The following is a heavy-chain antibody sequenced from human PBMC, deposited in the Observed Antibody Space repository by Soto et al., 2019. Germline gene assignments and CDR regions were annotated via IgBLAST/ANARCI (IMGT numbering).Heavy chain of an antibody. J-gene: IGHJ4*02. Sequence: SVKVSCKASEGTFSSYAISWVRQAPGQGLEWMGGFIAMLGTPTYAKKVQGRATITADESLTSSYLELRSLRSEDTAVYFCARGAMANFDYWGQGTVVTVSS. V-gene: IGHV1-69*13. CDR3: ARGAMANFDY. D-gene: IGHD5-18*01. CDR2: FIAMLGTP. CDR1: EGTFSSYA.